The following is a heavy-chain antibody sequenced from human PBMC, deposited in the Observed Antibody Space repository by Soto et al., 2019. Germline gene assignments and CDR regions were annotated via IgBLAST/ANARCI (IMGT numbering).Heavy chain of an antibody. CDR2: INPSGGST. J-gene: IGHJ4*02. V-gene: IGHV1-46*01. CDR3: ARDLNTFIRRDGYNPLDY. Sequence: QVQLVQSGAEVKKPGASVKVSCKASGYTFTSYYMHWVRQAPGQGLEWMGIINPSGGSTSYAQKFQGRVTMTRDTSTSTVYMELSSLRSEDTAVYYCARDLNTFIRRDGYNPLDYWGQGTLVTVSS. D-gene: IGHD5-12*01. CDR1: GYTFTSYY.